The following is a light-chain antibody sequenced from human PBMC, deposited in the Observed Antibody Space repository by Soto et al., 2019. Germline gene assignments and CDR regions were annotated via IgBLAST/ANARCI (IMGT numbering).Light chain of an antibody. CDR1: QSVSTSY. V-gene: IGKV3-20*01. CDR3: QQYGSVPLT. J-gene: IGKJ4*01. Sequence: EIVLTQSPGTLSLSPGERATLSCRASQSVSTSYLAWYRQKPGQAPRLLIYGASSRATGIPDRFRGSGSGADFTLTISRLEPGDFAVYYCQQYGSVPLTFGGGTKVEIK. CDR2: GAS.